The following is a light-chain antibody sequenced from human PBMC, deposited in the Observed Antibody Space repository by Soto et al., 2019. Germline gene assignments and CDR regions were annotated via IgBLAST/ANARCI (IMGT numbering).Light chain of an antibody. CDR3: QQRDDWPIT. CDR1: QSVSSSY. V-gene: IGKV3D-20*02. J-gene: IGKJ5*01. CDR2: GAS. Sequence: EIVLTQSPGTPSLSPGARATLSCRASQSVSSSYLAWYQQKPGQAPRLLIYGASSRATGIPDRFSGSGSGTDFTLTINSLEPDDFAVYYCQQRDDWPITFGQGTRLEI.